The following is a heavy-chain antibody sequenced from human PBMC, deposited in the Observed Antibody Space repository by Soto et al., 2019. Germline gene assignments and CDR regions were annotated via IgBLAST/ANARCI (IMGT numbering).Heavy chain of an antibody. Sequence: EVQLVESGGGLVKPGGSLRLSCAASGFTFSSYSMNWVRQAPGKGLEWVSSISSSSSYIYYADSVKGRFTISRDNAKNSLYLQMNSLRAEDTAVYYCARDQIVVVPAANSYYGMDVWGQGTTVTVSS. CDR1: GFTFSSYS. J-gene: IGHJ6*02. CDR3: ARDQIVVVPAANSYYGMDV. D-gene: IGHD2-2*01. V-gene: IGHV3-21*01. CDR2: ISSSSSYI.